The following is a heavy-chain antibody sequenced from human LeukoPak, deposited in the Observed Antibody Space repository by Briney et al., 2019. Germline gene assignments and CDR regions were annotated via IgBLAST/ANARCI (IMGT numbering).Heavy chain of an antibody. Sequence: GESLKISCKGSGYSFSDCWIGWVRQVPGKGLEWMGFIYPADSDTRYSPSFQGQVTISADKSITTAYLQWRSLKASDTAMYYCAVTATNSGYFDSWGQGALVTVSS. CDR2: IYPADSDT. D-gene: IGHD1-26*01. CDR1: GYSFSDCW. V-gene: IGHV5-51*01. CDR3: AVTATNSGYFDS. J-gene: IGHJ4*02.